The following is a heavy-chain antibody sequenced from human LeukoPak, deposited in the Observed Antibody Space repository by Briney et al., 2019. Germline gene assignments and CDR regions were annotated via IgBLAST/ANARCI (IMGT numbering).Heavy chain of an antibody. J-gene: IGHJ4*02. CDR2: IYTSGST. V-gene: IGHV4-61*02. CDR3: ARDVRSGYYVGGFDY. CDR1: GGSISSGSYY. Sequence: SETLSLTCTASGGSISSGSYYWSWIRQPAGKGLEWIGRIYTSGSTNYNPSLKSRVTISVDTSNNQFSLKLSSVTAADTAVYYCARDVRSGYYVGGFDYWGQGTLVTVSS. D-gene: IGHD3-22*01.